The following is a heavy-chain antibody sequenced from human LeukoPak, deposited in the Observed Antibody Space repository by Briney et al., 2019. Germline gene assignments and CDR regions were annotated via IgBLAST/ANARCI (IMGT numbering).Heavy chain of an antibody. CDR3: VRSSFVLDY. V-gene: IGHV3-7*01. D-gene: IGHD6-13*01. CDR1: GFTFSSYW. J-gene: IGHJ4*02. CDR2: IKQDGSEK. Sequence: GGSLRLSCAASGFTFSSYWMTWVRQAPGKGLEWVANIKQDGSEKHYVDSVKGRFTISRDSAKSSLYLQMNSLRAEDTAVYYCVRSSFVLDYWGQGTLVTVSS.